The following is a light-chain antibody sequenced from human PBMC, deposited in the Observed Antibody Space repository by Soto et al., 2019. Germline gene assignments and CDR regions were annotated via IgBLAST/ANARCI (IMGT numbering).Light chain of an antibody. V-gene: IGKV1-17*01. CDR2: AAS. Sequence: DIQMTQSPSSLSASVGDRVTITCRASQGIRNDLGWYQQKPGKAPKRLIYAASSLQSGVPSRFSGSGSGTGFTLEISRVETDDVGIYYCMQRTQLPPTFGQGTRLGIE. J-gene: IGKJ5*01. CDR1: QGIRND. CDR3: MQRTQLPPT.